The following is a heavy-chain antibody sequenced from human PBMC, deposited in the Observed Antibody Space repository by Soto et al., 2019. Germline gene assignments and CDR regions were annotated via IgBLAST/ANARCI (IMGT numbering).Heavy chain of an antibody. CDR1: GYTFTSYG. D-gene: IGHD3-22*01. Sequence: QIPLMQSGAEVKKPGASVQVSCKASGYTFTSYGIHWVRQAPGQRLEWTGWINAGNGNTKYSEKFQGRVTITRDTPASTAYLELSSLRSEDTAVYYCARDPNDSSSYYHHYYYGMDVWGQGTTVTVSS. CDR2: INAGNGNT. J-gene: IGHJ6*02. CDR3: ARDPNDSSSYYHHYYYGMDV. V-gene: IGHV1-3*01.